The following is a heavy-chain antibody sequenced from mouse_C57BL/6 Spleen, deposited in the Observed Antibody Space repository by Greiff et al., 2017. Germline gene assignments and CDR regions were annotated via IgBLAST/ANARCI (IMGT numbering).Heavy chain of an antibody. Sequence: QVQLQQSGAELVRPGASVTLSCKASGYTFTDYEMHWVKQTPVHGLAWIGAIDPETGGTAYNQKFKGKAILTADKSSRTAYMELRSMTSEDSAVYFCTRGVLRSPYAMDYWGQGTSVTVSS. CDR2: IDPETGGT. J-gene: IGHJ4*01. CDR1: GYTFTDYE. D-gene: IGHD1-1*01. V-gene: IGHV1-15*01. CDR3: TRGVLRSPYAMDY.